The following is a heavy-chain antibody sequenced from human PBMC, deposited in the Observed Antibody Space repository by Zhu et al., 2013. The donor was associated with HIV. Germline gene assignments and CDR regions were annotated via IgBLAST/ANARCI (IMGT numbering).Heavy chain of an antibody. CDR2: INPKNGGT. D-gene: IGHD6-19*01. J-gene: IGHJ4*02. V-gene: IGHV1-2*02. Sequence: QVQLVQSGAEVKKPGASVKVSCKASGYNFNAYHIHWIRQAPGQGLEWMGWINPKNGGTNYPQSFQGRVTMTRDMSTTTVYMDLNSLTSDDTAVYYCARVIGRGFSGGWYEHFDQWGQGTLVTVSS. CDR3: ARVIGRGFSGGWYEHFDQ. CDR1: GYNFNAYH.